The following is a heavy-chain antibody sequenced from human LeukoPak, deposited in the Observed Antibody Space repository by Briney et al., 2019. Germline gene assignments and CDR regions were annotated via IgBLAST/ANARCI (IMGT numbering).Heavy chain of an antibody. J-gene: IGHJ4*02. CDR3: ARYNGGNANFDY. V-gene: IGHV4-31*03. D-gene: IGHD4-23*01. CDR1: GGSISSGGYY. Sequence: SETLSLTCSVSGGSISSGGYYWSWIRRHPGKGLEWIGYIYYSGSTYYNPSLKSRVTISVDTSKNQLSLKLSSVTAADTAVYYCARYNGGNANFDYWGQGTLVTVSS. CDR2: IYYSGST.